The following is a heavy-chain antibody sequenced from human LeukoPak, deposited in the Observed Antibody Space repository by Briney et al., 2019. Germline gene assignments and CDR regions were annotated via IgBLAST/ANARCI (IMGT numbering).Heavy chain of an antibody. Sequence: SETLSLTCTVSGYSISSGYYWGWIRQPPGKGLEWIGSIYHSGSTYYNPSLKSRVTMSVDTSKNQFSLKLSSVTAADTAVYYCARDSGTTGEVKFDPWGQGTLVTVSS. D-gene: IGHD3-10*01. CDR3: ARDSGTTGEVKFDP. CDR1: GYSISSGYY. V-gene: IGHV4-38-2*02. CDR2: IYHSGST. J-gene: IGHJ5*02.